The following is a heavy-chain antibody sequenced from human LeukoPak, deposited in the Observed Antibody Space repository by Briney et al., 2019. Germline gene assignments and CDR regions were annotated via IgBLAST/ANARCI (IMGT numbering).Heavy chain of an antibody. CDR2: VSYSGNT. Sequence: SETLSLTCTVSGASISSSRYYWAWVRQPPGKGLDWIGTVSYSGNTFYSPSLNSRLSISLDTSKNQLSLKLTSVTAADTAVYYCARGHYILTGYLDYYYYGMDVWGQGTTVTVSS. CDR1: GASISSSRYY. CDR3: ARGHYILTGYLDYYYYGMDV. J-gene: IGHJ6*02. V-gene: IGHV4-39*07. D-gene: IGHD3-9*01.